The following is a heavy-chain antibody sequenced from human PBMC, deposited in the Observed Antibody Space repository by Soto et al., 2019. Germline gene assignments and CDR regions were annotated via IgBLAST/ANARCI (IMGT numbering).Heavy chain of an antibody. Sequence: QVQLQESGPGLVKPSETLSLTCIVSGGSFNNYYWSWIRQPPGKGLEWIGYNYYSGSTNCNPSLKRRDPISVDTSKNQFTLKLTSVTAADTAVYYCATSEDYGGTAFDIWGRGTMVTVSS. CDR1: GGSFNNYY. CDR2: NYYSGST. V-gene: IGHV4-59*03. D-gene: IGHD4-17*01. J-gene: IGHJ3*02. CDR3: ATSEDYGGTAFDI.